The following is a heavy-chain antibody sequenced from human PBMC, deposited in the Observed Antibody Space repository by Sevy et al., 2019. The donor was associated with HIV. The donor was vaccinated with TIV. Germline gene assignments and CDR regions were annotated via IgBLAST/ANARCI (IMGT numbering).Heavy chain of an antibody. CDR1: GGSISSYY. V-gene: IGHV4-59*01. CDR3: ARDGGGGKPFDY. D-gene: IGHD2-15*01. Sequence: SETLSLTCTVSGGSISSYYWSWIRQPPGKGLEWIGYIYYSGSTNYNPSLKSRVTISADTSKNQSPLRLSSVAAADTAVYYCARDGGGGKPFDYWGQGTLVTVSS. J-gene: IGHJ4*02. CDR2: IYYSGST.